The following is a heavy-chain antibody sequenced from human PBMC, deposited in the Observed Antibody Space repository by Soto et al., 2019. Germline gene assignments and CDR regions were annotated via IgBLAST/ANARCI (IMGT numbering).Heavy chain of an antibody. CDR3: ARGNALDV. CDR1: GDSVSSDITS. CDR2: TYYRSKWFH. J-gene: IGHJ3*01. Sequence: SQTLSLTCGISGDSVSSDITSWNGIRQSPSRGLEWLGRTYYRSKWFHDYAASVKSRITINPDTSKNQFSLELNSMTPEDTAGYFRARGNALDVWGQGTVVTVS. D-gene: IGHD3-10*01. V-gene: IGHV6-1*01.